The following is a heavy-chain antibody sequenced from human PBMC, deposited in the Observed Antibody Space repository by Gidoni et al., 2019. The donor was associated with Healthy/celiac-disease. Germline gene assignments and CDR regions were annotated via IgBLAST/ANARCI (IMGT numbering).Heavy chain of an antibody. CDR1: GSTFTGYH. V-gene: IGHV1-2*02. CDR2: INPNSGGT. J-gene: IGHJ4*02. CDR3: ARDFWSRRDGYIDPIEPYYFDY. Sequence: QVQLVQSAAEVQKPGPSVQASCKASGSTFTGYHLHWVRQAPVQGLEWMGWINPNSGGTNYAQKFQGRVTKTRDTSIRAAYMELSRLRSDDTAVYDCARDFWSRRDGYIDPIEPYYFDYWGQGTLVTVSS. D-gene: IGHD3-3*01.